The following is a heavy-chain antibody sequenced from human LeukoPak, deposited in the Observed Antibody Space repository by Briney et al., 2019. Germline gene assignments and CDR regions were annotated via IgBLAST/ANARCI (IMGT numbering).Heavy chain of an antibody. V-gene: IGHV1-8*01. D-gene: IGHD6-13*01. CDR1: GYTFTSYD. J-gene: IGHJ3*02. CDR2: MNPNGGNT. Sequence: ASVKVSCTASGYTFTSYDINWVRQATGQGLEWMGWMNPNGGNTGYAQKFQGRVTMTRDTSISTAYMELSSLRSEDTAVYYCARRRSRXGSXFDIWGQGTMVTVSS. CDR3: ARRRSRXGSXFDI.